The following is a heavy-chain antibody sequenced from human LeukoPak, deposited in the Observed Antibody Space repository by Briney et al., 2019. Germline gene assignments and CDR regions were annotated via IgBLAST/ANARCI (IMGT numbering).Heavy chain of an antibody. CDR1: GYIFTKYV. CDR2: IKAGNGDT. J-gene: IGHJ4*02. V-gene: IGHV1-3*01. D-gene: IGHD2-21*01. Sequence: ASVKVSCKASGYIFTKYVVHWVRQAPGQRPEWMGWIKAGNGDTKYSQNFQDRLTITRDTSASTVYMELSSLTSEDTALYYCARDDCGDTCYPGGYWGQGTLVTISS. CDR3: ARDDCGDTCYPGGY.